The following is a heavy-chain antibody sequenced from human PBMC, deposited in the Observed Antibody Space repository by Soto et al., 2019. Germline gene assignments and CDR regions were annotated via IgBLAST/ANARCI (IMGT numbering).Heavy chain of an antibody. CDR1: GFTFSDYY. V-gene: IGHV3-11*05. CDR2: IKSSSSST. CDR3: ARDFGGYLDL. J-gene: IGHJ2*01. Sequence: QVQLVESGGGLVKPGGSLRLSCAASGFTFSDYYMSWIRQAPGKGLEWVSTIKSSSSSTTYAESMKGRVTISRDNAKHSLYLQMNSPRVEDTAVYYCARDFGGYLDLWGRGTLVTVSS. D-gene: IGHD3-16*01.